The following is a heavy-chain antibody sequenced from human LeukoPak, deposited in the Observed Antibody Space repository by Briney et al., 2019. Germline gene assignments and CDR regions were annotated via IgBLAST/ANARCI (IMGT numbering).Heavy chain of an antibody. V-gene: IGHV4-59*01. D-gene: IGHD2-2*01. CDR1: GGSIDSYY. CDR3: ARDLPSAADAFDV. Sequence: SETLSLTCTVSGGSIDSYYWSWIRQPPGKGLEWIGYDYYSDTTNYNPSLKSRVTISIDTSKNQFSLKLNSATAADTAVYYCARDLPSAADAFDVWGQGTMVTVSS. CDR2: DYYSDTT. J-gene: IGHJ3*01.